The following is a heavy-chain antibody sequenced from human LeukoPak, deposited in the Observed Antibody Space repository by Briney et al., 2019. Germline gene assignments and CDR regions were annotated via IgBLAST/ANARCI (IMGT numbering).Heavy chain of an antibody. D-gene: IGHD3-10*01. Sequence: SETLSLTCTVSGGSISSGGYYWSWIRQHPGKGLEWIGYIYYSGSTYYNPSLMSRVTISVDTSKNQFSLKLSSVTAADTAVYYCAREGGSGSYWVPPKYYGMDVWGQGTTVTVSS. CDR2: IYYSGST. J-gene: IGHJ6*02. CDR3: AREGGSGSYWVPPKYYGMDV. V-gene: IGHV4-31*03. CDR1: GGSISSGGYY.